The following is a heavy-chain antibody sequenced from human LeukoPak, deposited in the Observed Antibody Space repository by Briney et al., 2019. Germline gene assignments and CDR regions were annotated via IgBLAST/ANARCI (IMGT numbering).Heavy chain of an antibody. J-gene: IGHJ4*02. CDR3: ARERYNQDDY. CDR1: GFTFSNYN. D-gene: IGHD1-14*01. CDR2: ISSTSTYI. Sequence: GGSLRLSCAASGFTFSNYNMNWVRQAPGKGLEWVSSISSTSTYIYYADSVKGRFTISRDNAKNSLFLQMSSLRAEDAAVYYCARERYNQDDYWGQGTLVTVSS. V-gene: IGHV3-21*01.